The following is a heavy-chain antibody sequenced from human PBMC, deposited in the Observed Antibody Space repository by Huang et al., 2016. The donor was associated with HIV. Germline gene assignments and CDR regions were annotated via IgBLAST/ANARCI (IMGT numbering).Heavy chain of an antibody. J-gene: IGHJ6*03. Sequence: QITLKESGPTVIKPTQTLTLTCSFSGFSLNHKGVGVGWIRQPPGTALEWLVLLYWDDDKRVTPSLKNRITITKDTSKNQVVFTMTNLDPMDTGTYYCAHIGRLGNYYMDVWGNGTTFTVSS. CDR1: GFSLNHKGVG. CDR2: LYWDDDK. D-gene: IGHD7-27*01. V-gene: IGHV2-5*02. CDR3: AHIGRLGNYYMDV.